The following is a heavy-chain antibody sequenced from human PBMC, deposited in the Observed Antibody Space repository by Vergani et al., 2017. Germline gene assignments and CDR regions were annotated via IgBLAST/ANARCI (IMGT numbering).Heavy chain of an antibody. D-gene: IGHD1-26*01. CDR1: GFTFDDYA. J-gene: IGHJ6*02. V-gene: IGHV3-9*03. Sequence: EVQLVESGGGLVQPGWSLRLSCAASGFTFDDYAMHWVRQAPGKGLEWVSGISWNSGSIGYADSVKGRFTISRDNAKNSLYLQMNSLRAEDMALYYCAKDVGEYYYYGMDVWGQGTTVTVSS. CDR3: AKDVGEYYYYGMDV. CDR2: ISWNSGSI.